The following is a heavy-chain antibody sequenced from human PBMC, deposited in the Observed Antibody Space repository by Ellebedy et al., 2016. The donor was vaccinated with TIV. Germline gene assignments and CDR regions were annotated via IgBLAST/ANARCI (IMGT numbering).Heavy chain of an antibody. CDR3: AKGRGGGSDSSAPRYYFDY. Sequence: GESLKISCAASGFTFSSYAMSWVRQAPGKGLEWVSTISHTGSRTYYADSVEGRFTISRDNSKKTLYLQMNSLRAEDTAIYYCAKGRGGGSDSSAPRYYFDYWGLGTLFTVSS. J-gene: IGHJ4*02. V-gene: IGHV3-23*01. CDR1: GFTFSSYA. CDR2: ISHTGSRT. D-gene: IGHD3-22*01.